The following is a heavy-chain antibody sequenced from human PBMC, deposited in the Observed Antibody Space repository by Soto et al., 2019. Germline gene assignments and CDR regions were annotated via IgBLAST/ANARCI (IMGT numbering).Heavy chain of an antibody. CDR1: GASISTGDYY. Sequence: QVQLQESGPGLVKPSQTLSLTCTVSGASISTGDYYWSWIRQPPGKGLEWIGYIYYTGSTYYNPSLRGRVTISVGTSKNQFSLQLSSVTAADTALYYCARDFWSGSSHWYFDLWGRGTLVTVSS. CDR2: IYYTGST. J-gene: IGHJ2*01. V-gene: IGHV4-30-4*01. D-gene: IGHD3-3*01. CDR3: ARDFWSGSSHWYFDL.